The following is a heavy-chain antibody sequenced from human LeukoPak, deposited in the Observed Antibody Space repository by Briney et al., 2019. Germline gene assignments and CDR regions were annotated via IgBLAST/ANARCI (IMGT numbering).Heavy chain of an antibody. V-gene: IGHV4-61*02. CDR3: AREVSDYDILTGWIDY. CDR1: GVSIRSGSYY. CDR2: IYTSGTT. Sequence: SETLSLTCNVSGVSIRSGSYYWSWIRQPAGKGLEWIGRIYTSGTTNYNPSLKSRVTISVGMSKSQFSLKLSSVTAADTAVYYCAREVSDYDILTGWIDYWGQGTLVSVSS. D-gene: IGHD3-9*01. J-gene: IGHJ4*02.